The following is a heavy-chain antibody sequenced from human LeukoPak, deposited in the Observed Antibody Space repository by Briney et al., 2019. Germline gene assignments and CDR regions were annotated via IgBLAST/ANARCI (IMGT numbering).Heavy chain of an antibody. J-gene: IGHJ4*02. CDR3: ARDHGIAAAGTFGY. CDR1: GFTFSNYA. D-gene: IGHD6-13*01. Sequence: GGSLRLSCAASGFTFSNYAMNWVRQAPGKGLEWVSLISGSTGSTYYADSVKGRFSISRDNSKNTIYLQMNSLRAEDTAVYYCARDHGIAAAGTFGYWGQGTLVTVSS. V-gene: IGHV3-23*01. CDR2: ISGSTGST.